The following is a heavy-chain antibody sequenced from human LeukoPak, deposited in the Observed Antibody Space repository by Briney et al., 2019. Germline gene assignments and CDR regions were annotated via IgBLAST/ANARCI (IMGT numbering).Heavy chain of an antibody. CDR1: GYTFTIYY. CDR3: AGGPSITMVRGGQWYYYMDA. Sequence: ASVKVSCKASGYTFTIYYIHWVRQAPGQGLEWMGLINPSGGSTNYAQKFQGRVTMTRDTSTSTVYMELSSLRSEDTAVYYCAGGPSITMVRGGQWYYYMDAWGKGTTVTISS. D-gene: IGHD3-10*01. CDR2: INPSGGST. J-gene: IGHJ6*03. V-gene: IGHV1-46*01.